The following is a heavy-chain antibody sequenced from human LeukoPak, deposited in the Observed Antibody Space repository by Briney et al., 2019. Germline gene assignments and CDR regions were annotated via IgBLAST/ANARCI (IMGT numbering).Heavy chain of an antibody. CDR3: ASRSGSTSGLDY. Sequence: PSETLSLTCTVSGGSISSSSYYWGWIRQPPGKGLEWIGSIYYSGSTYYNPSLKSRVTISVDTSKNQFSLKLSSVTAADTAVYYCASRSGSTSGLDYWGQGTRVTVSS. V-gene: IGHV4-39*01. CDR1: GGSISSSSYY. CDR2: IYYSGST. J-gene: IGHJ4*02. D-gene: IGHD2-15*01.